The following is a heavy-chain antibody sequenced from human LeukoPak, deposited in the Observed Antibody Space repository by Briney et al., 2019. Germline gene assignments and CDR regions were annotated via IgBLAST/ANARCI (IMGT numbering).Heavy chain of an antibody. V-gene: IGHV3-23*01. D-gene: IGHD4-11*01. Sequence: GGSLRLSCAASGFMLSDYAMSWVRQAPGKGPEWVAGIGGGGHGTYYADSVKGRFTISRADSKSTLFLRMNNLRVEDTAVYYCAKGVDYSNCRKLVDWGQGTLVTVSS. J-gene: IGHJ1*01. CDR2: IGGGGHGT. CDR3: AKGVDYSNCRKLVD. CDR1: GFMLSDYA.